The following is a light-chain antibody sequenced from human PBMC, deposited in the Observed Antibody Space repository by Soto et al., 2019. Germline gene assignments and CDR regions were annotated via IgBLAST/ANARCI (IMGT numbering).Light chain of an antibody. CDR1: GSDIGVYNY. CDR3: ASFTTSSTRV. J-gene: IGLJ3*02. Sequence: QSVLTQPASVSGSPGQSLTISCTGTGSDIGVYNYVSWYQQHPGKAPKLMIYEVSNRPSGVSDRFSGSKSGSTASLTISGLLAEDEADYYCASFTTSSTRVFGGGTKVTVL. V-gene: IGLV2-14*01. CDR2: EVS.